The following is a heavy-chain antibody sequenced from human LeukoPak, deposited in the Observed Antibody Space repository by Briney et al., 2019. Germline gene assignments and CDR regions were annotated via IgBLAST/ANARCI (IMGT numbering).Heavy chain of an antibody. Sequence: GASVTVSCKASGGTFSSYAISWVRQAPGQGLEWMGGIIPIFGTANYAQKFQGRVTITADESTSTAYMEPSSLRSEDTAVYYCARHAAIEWELPLFDYWGQGTLVTVSS. CDR3: ARHAAIEWELPLFDY. V-gene: IGHV1-69*13. CDR1: GGTFSSYA. J-gene: IGHJ4*02. CDR2: IIPIFGTA. D-gene: IGHD1-26*01.